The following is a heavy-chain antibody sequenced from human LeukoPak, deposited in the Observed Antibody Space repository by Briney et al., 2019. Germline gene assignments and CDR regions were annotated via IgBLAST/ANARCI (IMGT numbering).Heavy chain of an antibody. CDR2: INQDGSAK. D-gene: IGHD1-14*01. CDR1: GFTFSSYW. CDR3: ATGDRGTS. J-gene: IGHJ5*02. Sequence: PGGSLRLSCAASGFTFSSYWMSWVRQAPGKGLEWVAYINQDGSAKYYVDSVKGRFTISRDNAKNSLYLQMHSLRAEDTAVFYCATGDRGTSWGQGTLVTVSS. V-gene: IGHV3-7*01.